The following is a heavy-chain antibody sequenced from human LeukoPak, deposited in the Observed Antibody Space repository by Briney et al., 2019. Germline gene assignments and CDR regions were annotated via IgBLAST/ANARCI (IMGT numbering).Heavy chain of an antibody. V-gene: IGHV4-34*01. CDR2: INHSGST. Sequence: SETLSLTCAVYGGSFSGYYWSWIRQPPGKGLEWIGEINHSGSTNYNPSLKSRVTISVDTSKNQFSLKLSSVTAADTAVYYCARRLIAEAGRGYLDYGGQGPLVTVSS. CDR1: GGSFSGYY. D-gene: IGHD6-13*01. J-gene: IGHJ4*02. CDR3: ARRLIAEAGRGYLDY.